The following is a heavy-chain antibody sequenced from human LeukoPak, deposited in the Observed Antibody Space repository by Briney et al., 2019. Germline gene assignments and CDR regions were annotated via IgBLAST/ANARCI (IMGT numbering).Heavy chain of an antibody. CDR1: GGTFSSYA. CDR3: ARGWRGDYDAFDI. D-gene: IGHD4-17*01. Sequence: SVKVSCKASGGTFSSYAISWVRRAPGQGLEWMGGIIPIFGTANYAQKFQGRVTITADKSTSTAYMELSSLRSEDTAVYYCARGWRGDYDAFDIWGHGTMVTVSS. J-gene: IGHJ3*02. CDR2: IIPIFGTA. V-gene: IGHV1-69*06.